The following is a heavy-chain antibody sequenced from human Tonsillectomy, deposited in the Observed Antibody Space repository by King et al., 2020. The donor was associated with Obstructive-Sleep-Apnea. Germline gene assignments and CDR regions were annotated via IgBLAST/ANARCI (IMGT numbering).Heavy chain of an antibody. CDR1: GFTFSTYG. V-gene: IGHV3-30*02. J-gene: IGHJ4*02. CDR3: AKVQLGTYSPFDY. D-gene: IGHD1-26*01. Sequence: VQLVESGGGVVQPGGSLRLSCAASGFTFSTYGMHWVRQAPGKGLEWVAYLRYDGGIEYYADSVKGRFTISRDNSKNTLYLQMNSLRAEDTAVYYCAKVQLGTYSPFDYWGRGTLVTVSS. CDR2: LRYDGGIE.